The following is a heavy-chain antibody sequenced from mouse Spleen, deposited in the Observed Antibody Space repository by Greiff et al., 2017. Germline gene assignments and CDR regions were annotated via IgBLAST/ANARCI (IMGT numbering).Heavy chain of an antibody. Sequence: EVKLQESGPELVKPGDSVKISCKASGYSFTGYFMNWVMQSHGKSLEWIGRINPYNGDTFYNQKFKGKATLTVDKSSSTAHMELRSLTSEDSAVYYCARDGSSYFDVWGAGTTVTVSS. V-gene: IGHV1-20*01. CDR3: ARDGSSYFDV. D-gene: IGHD1-1*01. CDR2: INPYNGDT. J-gene: IGHJ1*01. CDR1: GYSFTGYF.